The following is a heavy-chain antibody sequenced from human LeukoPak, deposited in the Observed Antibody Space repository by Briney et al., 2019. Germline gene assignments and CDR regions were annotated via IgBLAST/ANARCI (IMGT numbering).Heavy chain of an antibody. CDR3: ARTSGYFDS. V-gene: IGHV3-64*02. D-gene: IGHD2-15*01. Sequence: TGGSLRLSCAASGFAFSAYAMHWVRRAPGKGLEYVSAINSNGRSTYCADSVKGRFTISRDNSNDTLFLQMGSLRPEDMAVYYCARTSGYFDSWGQGTLVTVSS. J-gene: IGHJ4*02. CDR2: INSNGRST. CDR1: GFAFSAYA.